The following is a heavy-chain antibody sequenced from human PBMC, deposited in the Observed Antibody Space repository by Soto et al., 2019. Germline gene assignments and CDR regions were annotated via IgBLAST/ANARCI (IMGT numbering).Heavy chain of an antibody. CDR2: ISYDGSNK. V-gene: IGHV3-30*18. D-gene: IGHD5-18*01. J-gene: IGHJ3*02. CDR3: AKCMRAMANDHAFDI. CDR1: GFTFSSYG. Sequence: GGSLRLSCAASGFTFSSYGMHWVRQAPGKGLEWVAVISYDGSNKYYADSVKGRFTISRDNSKNTLYLQMNSLRAEDTAVYYCAKCMRAMANDHAFDIWGQGTMVTVSS.